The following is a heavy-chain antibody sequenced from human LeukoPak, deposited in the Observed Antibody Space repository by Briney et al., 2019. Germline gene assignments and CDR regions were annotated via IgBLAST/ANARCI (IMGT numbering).Heavy chain of an antibody. CDR2: IIPIFGTA. CDR3: ATHGGYSYGLFDY. J-gene: IGHJ4*02. D-gene: IGHD5-18*01. CDR1: GGTYSSYA. V-gene: IGHV1-69*05. Sequence: ASVKVSCKASGGTYSSYAISWVRRAPGQGLEWMGGIIPIFGTANYAQKFQGRVTITTDESTSTAYMELSSLRSEDTAVYYCATHGGYSYGLFDYWGQGTLVTVSS.